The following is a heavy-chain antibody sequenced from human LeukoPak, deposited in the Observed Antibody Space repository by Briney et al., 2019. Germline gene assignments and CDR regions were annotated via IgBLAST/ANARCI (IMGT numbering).Heavy chain of an antibody. J-gene: IGHJ4*02. CDR1: GFTCSNYV. CDR2: VSNDVSNK. CDR3: ATEPPGRFYFDY. Sequence: GGSLRLSCVASGFTCSNYVMHWVRQAPGKGLEWVAVVSNDVSNKYYADSVKGRFTISRDNSKNMLFLQMNSLRTEDTAVYYCATEPPGRFYFDYWGQGTLVTVSS. V-gene: IGHV3-30*04.